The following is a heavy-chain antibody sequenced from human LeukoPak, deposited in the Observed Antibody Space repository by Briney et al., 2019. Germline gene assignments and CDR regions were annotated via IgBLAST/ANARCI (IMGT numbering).Heavy chain of an antibody. CDR3: ARHEYDYFDY. D-gene: IGHD2-2*01. CDR1: GGSISSYY. Sequence: KDSEPLSLTCTASGGSISSYYWSWIRQPPGKGLEWIGYIYTSGSTNYNPSLKSRVTISVDTSKNPFSLKLSSVTAADTAVYYCARHEYDYFDYWGQGTLVTVSS. J-gene: IGHJ4*02. V-gene: IGHV4-4*09. CDR2: IYTSGST.